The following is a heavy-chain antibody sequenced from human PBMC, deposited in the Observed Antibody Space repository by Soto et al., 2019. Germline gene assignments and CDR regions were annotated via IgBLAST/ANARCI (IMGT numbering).Heavy chain of an antibody. D-gene: IGHD3-10*01. CDR3: AKDLTMVRGVLVDP. CDR2: ISGSGGST. Sequence: GGSLRLSCAASGFTFSSYAMSWVRQAPGKGLEWVSAISGSGGSTYYADSVKGRFTISRDNSKNTLYLQMNSLRAEDTAVYYCAKDLTMVRGVLVDPWGQGTLVTVS. V-gene: IGHV3-23*01. J-gene: IGHJ5*02. CDR1: GFTFSSYA.